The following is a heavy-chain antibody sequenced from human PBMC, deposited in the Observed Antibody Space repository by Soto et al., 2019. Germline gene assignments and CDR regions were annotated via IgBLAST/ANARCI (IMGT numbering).Heavy chain of an antibody. V-gene: IGHV4-59*11. D-gene: IGHD3-22*01. J-gene: IGHJ4*02. CDR3: ARDSYYYDSSGRRIDY. CDR1: GGSITSQH. Sequence: SETLSLTCTVSGGSITSQHWSWIRQPPGKGLEWIGYIHYSGSTNYNPSLESRVTISVDTSKNQFSLKLTSVTAADTAVYHCARDSYYYDSSGRRIDYWGQGILVTVSS. CDR2: IHYSGST.